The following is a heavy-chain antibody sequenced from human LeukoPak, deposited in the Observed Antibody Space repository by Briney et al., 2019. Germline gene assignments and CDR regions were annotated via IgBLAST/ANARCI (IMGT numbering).Heavy chain of an antibody. D-gene: IGHD3-10*01. V-gene: IGHV4-4*09. CDR3: ARPFPGELYFDY. J-gene: IGHJ4*02. Sequence: SETLSLTCTVSGGSTSSYYWSWIRQPPGKGLEWIGYIYTSGSTNYNPSLKSRVTISVDTSKNQFSLKLSSVTAADTAVYYCARPFPGELYFDYWGQGTLVTVSS. CDR1: GGSTSSYY. CDR2: IYTSGST.